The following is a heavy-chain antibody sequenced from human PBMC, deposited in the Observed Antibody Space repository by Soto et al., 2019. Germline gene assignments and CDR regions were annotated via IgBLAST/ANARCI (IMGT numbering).Heavy chain of an antibody. CDR3: AKDEYYYSRSGYYIFDS. D-gene: IGHD3-22*01. CDR2: ISHDGTNK. J-gene: IGHJ4*02. V-gene: IGHV3-30*18. CDR1: GFTFSTFD. Sequence: PGGSLRFSCAASGFTFSTFDMTWVRQAPGKGLEWVAAISHDGTNKNYGDSVKGRFTISRDNSKKTLYLQMNSLRPEDTALYYCAKDEYYYSRSGYYIFDSWGQGTLVTVSS.